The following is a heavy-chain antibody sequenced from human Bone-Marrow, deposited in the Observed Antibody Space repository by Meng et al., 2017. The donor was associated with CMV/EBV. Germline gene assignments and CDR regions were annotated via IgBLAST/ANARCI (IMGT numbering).Heavy chain of an antibody. V-gene: IGHV4-39*07. J-gene: IGHJ3*02. Sequence: SEPLSLTCTVSGGSLSSSSYYWGWIRQPPGKGREWIGSIYYSGSTYYNPSLKSRVTISVDTSKNQFSLMLSSVTAADTVVDYCASQNILYYDFWSGYFDAFDIWGQGTMVTVSS. D-gene: IGHD3-3*01. CDR1: GGSLSSSSYY. CDR3: ASQNILYYDFWSGYFDAFDI. CDR2: IYYSGST.